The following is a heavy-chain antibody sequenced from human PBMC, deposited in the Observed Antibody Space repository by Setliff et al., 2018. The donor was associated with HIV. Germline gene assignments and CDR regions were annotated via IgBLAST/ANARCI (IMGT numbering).Heavy chain of an antibody. D-gene: IGHD3-3*02. Sequence: GGSLRLSCAPSGFTFSDYGIHWVRQAPGKGLEWLTYIRYDASNKFYADSVKGRFTISRDNAKNSLYLQMDSLRVEDTTVYYCTRRLAPGHGMDVWGQGTTVTVSS. V-gene: IGHV3-30*02. CDR2: IRYDASNK. CDR3: TRRLAPGHGMDV. J-gene: IGHJ6*02. CDR1: GFTFSDYG.